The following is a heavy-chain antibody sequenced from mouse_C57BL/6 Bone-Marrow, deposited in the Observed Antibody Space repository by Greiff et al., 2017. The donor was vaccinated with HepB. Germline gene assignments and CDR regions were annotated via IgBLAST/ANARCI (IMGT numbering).Heavy chain of an antibody. CDR3: ARRSSFWYFDV. CDR2: INPSSGYT. CDR1: GYTFTSYT. J-gene: IGHJ1*03. V-gene: IGHV1-4*01. D-gene: IGHD1-1*01. Sequence: VQGVESGAELARPGASVKMSCKASGYTFTSYTMHWVKQRPGQGLEWIGYINPSSGYTKYNQKFKDKATLTADKSSSTAYMQLSSLTSEDSAVYYCARRSSFWYFDVWGTGTTVTVSS.